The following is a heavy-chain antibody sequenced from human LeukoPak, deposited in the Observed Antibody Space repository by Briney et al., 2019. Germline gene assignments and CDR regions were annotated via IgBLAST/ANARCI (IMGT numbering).Heavy chain of an antibody. V-gene: IGHV4-39*01. CDR3: ARHGCYGDSARRKFDP. D-gene: IGHD4-17*01. CDR2: ISHSGYT. CDR1: AGSISSRSYY. Sequence: PSETLSPTCTVSAGSISSRSYYWGWIRQPPGTGLEWIGEISHSGYTNLNPSVKSRLTISLDTSKTHFSLRLTSLTAADTAVYYLARHGCYGDSARRKFDPWGQGTLVTVSS. J-gene: IGHJ5*02.